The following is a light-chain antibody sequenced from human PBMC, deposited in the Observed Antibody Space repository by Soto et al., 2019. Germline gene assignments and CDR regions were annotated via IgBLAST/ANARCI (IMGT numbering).Light chain of an antibody. Sequence: EIVMTQSPGTLSFSPGDRATLSCSASQSVSSSYLAWYQQKPGQAPRLLIYGASSRATGIPDRFSGSGSGTDFTLTISRLEPEDFAVYYCQQYGRSPWTFGQGTKVDIK. V-gene: IGKV3-20*01. CDR3: QQYGRSPWT. CDR1: QSVSSSY. J-gene: IGKJ1*01. CDR2: GAS.